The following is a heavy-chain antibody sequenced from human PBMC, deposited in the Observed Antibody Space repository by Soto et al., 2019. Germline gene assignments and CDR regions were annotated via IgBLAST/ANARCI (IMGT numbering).Heavy chain of an antibody. Sequence: EVQLVESGGDLVQPGGSLRLSWAGSGFTLSNYWMCWVRQAPGKGPEWVANIKQDGSQMYYVDSVKGRFTISRDNAKNSLYLQMNSLRAEDTAVYYCARVPGITIFGVYYYFMDVWGKGTALTVSS. CDR3: ARVPGITIFGVYYYFMDV. V-gene: IGHV3-7*01. CDR1: GFTLSNYW. J-gene: IGHJ6*03. D-gene: IGHD3-3*01. CDR2: IKQDGSQM.